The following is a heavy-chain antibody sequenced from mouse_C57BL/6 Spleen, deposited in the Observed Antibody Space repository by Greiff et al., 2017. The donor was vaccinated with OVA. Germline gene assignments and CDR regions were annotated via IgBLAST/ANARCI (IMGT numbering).Heavy chain of an antibody. Sequence: VQLQQSGAELVRPGTSVKVSCKASGYAFTNYLIEWVKQRPGQGLEWIGVINPGSGGTNYNEKFKGKATLTADKSSSTAYMQLSSLTSEDSAVYFCAREELLRYAYWGQGTLVTVSA. J-gene: IGHJ3*01. CDR1: GYAFTNYL. V-gene: IGHV1-54*01. CDR2: INPGSGGT. CDR3: AREELLRYAY. D-gene: IGHD1-1*01.